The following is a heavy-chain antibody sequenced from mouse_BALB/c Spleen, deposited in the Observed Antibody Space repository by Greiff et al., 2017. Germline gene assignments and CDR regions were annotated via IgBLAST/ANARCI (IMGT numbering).Heavy chain of an antibody. CDR2: INPYNDGT. D-gene: IGHD2-3*01. CDR3: ARSLYDGYSLYAMDY. CDR1: GYTFTSYV. V-gene: IGHV1-14*01. Sequence: VQLQQSGPELVKPGASVKMSCKASGYTFTSYVMHWVKQKPGQGLEWIGYINPYNDGTKYNEKFKGKATLTSDKSSSTAYMELSSLTSEDSAVYYCARSLYDGYSLYAMDYWGQGTSVTVSS. J-gene: IGHJ4*01.